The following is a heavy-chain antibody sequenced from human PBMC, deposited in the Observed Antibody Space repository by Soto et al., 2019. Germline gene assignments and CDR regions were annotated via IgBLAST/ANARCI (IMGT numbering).Heavy chain of an antibody. CDR3: AREVAVTHAFDI. V-gene: IGHV1-69*13. D-gene: IGHD4-4*01. CDR1: GGTFSSYA. J-gene: IGHJ3*02. CDR2: IIPIFGTA. Sequence: GASVKVSCKASGGTFSSYAISWVRQAPGQGLEWMGGIIPIFGTANYAQKFQGRVTITADESTSTAYMELSSLRSEDTAVYYCAREVAVTHAFDIWGQGTMAPV.